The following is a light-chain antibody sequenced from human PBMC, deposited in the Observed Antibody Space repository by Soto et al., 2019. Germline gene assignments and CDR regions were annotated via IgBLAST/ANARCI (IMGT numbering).Light chain of an antibody. J-gene: IGLJ2*01. CDR1: SSDVGNYNY. CDR3: SSYTSSSPYVV. Sequence: QSALTQPASGPGSPGQSITISCTATSSDVGNYNYVPWNQKPPGKAPKLMTYVVSNRPSGVSNRFSGSKSGNTASLTISGLQAEDEADYYCSSYTSSSPYVVFGGGTKLTVL. V-gene: IGLV2-14*01. CDR2: VVS.